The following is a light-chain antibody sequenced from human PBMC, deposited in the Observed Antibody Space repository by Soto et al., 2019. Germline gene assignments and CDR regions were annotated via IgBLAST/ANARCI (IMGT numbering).Light chain of an antibody. J-gene: IGKJ5*01. CDR2: AAS. CDR3: QQSYSTPIT. CDR1: ESVRSW. Sequence: IQMAQSPSPLSASIGDRVTITCRASESVRSWLAWYQQKPGKAPKLLIYAASSLQSGVPSRFSGSGSGTDFTLTISSLQPEDFATYYCQQSYSTPITFGQGTRLEIK. V-gene: IGKV1-39*01.